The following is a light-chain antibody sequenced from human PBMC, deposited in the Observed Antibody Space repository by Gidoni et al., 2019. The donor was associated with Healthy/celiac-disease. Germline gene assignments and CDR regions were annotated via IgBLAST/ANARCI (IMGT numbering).Light chain of an antibody. CDR2: DAS. CDR3: QQRSNWPPVVT. V-gene: IGKV3-11*01. CDR1: QSVSSY. J-gene: IGKJ4*01. Sequence: EIVLTQSPATLSLSPGERATLSCRASQSVSSYLAWYQQKPGQAPRLLIYDASTSPTGIPARFSGSGSGTDFTLTISSLEPEDFAVYYCQQRSNWPPVVTFXGXTKVEIK.